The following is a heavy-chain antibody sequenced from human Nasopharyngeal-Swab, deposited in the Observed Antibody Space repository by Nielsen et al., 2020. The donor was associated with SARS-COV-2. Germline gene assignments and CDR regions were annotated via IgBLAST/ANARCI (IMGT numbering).Heavy chain of an antibody. CDR2: ISAYNGNT. CDR1: GGTFSSYA. Sequence: ASVKVSCKASGGTFSSYAISWVRQAPGQGLEWMGWISAYNGNTNYAQKLQGRVTMTTDTSTSTAYMELRSLRSDDTAVYYCARRGHKNPPDPWGQGTLVTVSS. J-gene: IGHJ5*02. D-gene: IGHD2/OR15-2a*01. CDR3: ARRGHKNPPDP. V-gene: IGHV1-18*01.